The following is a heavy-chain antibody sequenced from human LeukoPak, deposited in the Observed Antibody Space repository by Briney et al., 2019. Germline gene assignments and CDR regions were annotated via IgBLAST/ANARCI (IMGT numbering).Heavy chain of an antibody. V-gene: IGHV4-39*01. Sequence: SETLSLTCTVSGGSISSSSYYWGWIRQPPGKGLEWIGRIYTSGSTNYNPSLKRRVTISVDTSKNQFSLKPRSVTAADTAVYYCAGQFDRWGQGTLVTVS. CDR3: AGQFDR. CDR2: IYTSGST. J-gene: IGHJ5*02. CDR1: GGSISSSSYY.